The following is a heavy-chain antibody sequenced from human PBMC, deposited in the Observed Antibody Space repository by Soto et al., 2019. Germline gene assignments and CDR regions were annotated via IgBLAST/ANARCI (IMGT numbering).Heavy chain of an antibody. D-gene: IGHD3-16*02. Sequence: QVQLVQSGAEVKKPGASVKVSCKASGYTFTSYGISWVRQAPGQGLEWMGWISAYNGNTNYAQKLQGRVTMTTDTSTSTAYMELRSLRSDDTAVYYCARERIMITFGGVIEVRAFDYWGQGTLVTVSS. CDR3: ARERIMITFGGVIEVRAFDY. V-gene: IGHV1-18*01. J-gene: IGHJ4*02. CDR1: GYTFTSYG. CDR2: ISAYNGNT.